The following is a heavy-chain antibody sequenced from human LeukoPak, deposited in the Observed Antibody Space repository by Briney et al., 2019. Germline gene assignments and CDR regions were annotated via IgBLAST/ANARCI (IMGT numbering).Heavy chain of an antibody. V-gene: IGHV4-30-4*08. CDR3: ARVEPLRYFDL. J-gene: IGHJ2*01. D-gene: IGHD1-26*01. CDR1: GGSISSGDYY. CDR2: IYYSGST. Sequence: SQTLSLTCTVSGGSISSGDYYWSWIRQPPGKGLEWIGYIYYSGSTYYSPSLKSRVTISVDMSKNQFSLKLSSVTAADTAVYYCARVEPLRYFDLWGRGTLVTVSS.